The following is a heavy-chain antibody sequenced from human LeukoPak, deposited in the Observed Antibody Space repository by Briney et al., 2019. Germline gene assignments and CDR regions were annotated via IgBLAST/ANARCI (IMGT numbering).Heavy chain of an antibody. CDR3: ARHSGEEMATTDFDY. CDR2: IYHSGST. Sequence: PSETLSLTCAVSGYSISSGYYWGWIRQPPGEGLEWIGSIYHSGSTYYNPSLKSRVTISVDTSKNQFSLKLSSVTAADTAVYYCARHSGEEMATTDFDYWGQGTLVTVSS. V-gene: IGHV4-38-2*01. D-gene: IGHD5-24*01. CDR1: GYSISSGYY. J-gene: IGHJ4*02.